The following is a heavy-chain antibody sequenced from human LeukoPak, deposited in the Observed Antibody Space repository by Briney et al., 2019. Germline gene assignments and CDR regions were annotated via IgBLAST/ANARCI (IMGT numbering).Heavy chain of an antibody. D-gene: IGHD3-22*01. J-gene: IGHJ4*02. CDR3: ARGGTMIVVVSHFDY. Sequence: GGSLRLSCAASGFTFSNYWMTWVRQAPGKGLEWVANIKQDGSEKYYVDSVKGRFTISRDNAKNSLYLQMNSLRAEDTAVYYCARGGTMIVVVSHFDYWGQGTLVTVSS. CDR1: GFTFSNYW. V-gene: IGHV3-7*01. CDR2: IKQDGSEK.